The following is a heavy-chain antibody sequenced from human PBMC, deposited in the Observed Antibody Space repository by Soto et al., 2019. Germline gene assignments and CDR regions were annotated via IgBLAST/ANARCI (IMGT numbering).Heavy chain of an antibody. V-gene: IGHV1-3*01. Sequence: QVPVVQSGAEVKKPGASVKVSCKASGYTFTFHGMHWVRQAPGQILEWMGWIDAGNGNTKYSQKFKDRVTITRGTSAGTASMELRSLRSEDTAVDYCVTSGVPATIGHYFYYMDVWGKGTMVTVSS. CDR2: IDAGNGNT. CDR3: VTSGVPATIGHYFYYMDV. CDR1: GYTFTFHG. J-gene: IGHJ6*03. D-gene: IGHD2-2*01.